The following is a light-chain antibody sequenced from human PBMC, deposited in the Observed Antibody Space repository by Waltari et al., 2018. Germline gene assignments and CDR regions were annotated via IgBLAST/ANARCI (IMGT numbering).Light chain of an antibody. Sequence: IVMTQSPLSLPVTPGEPAATSCRSSQSLLSSYGYIYLDWYLQKPGQSTQLLIYSASNRASGVSDRFSGSGSGTDFTLKISRVEAEDVGVYYCMQALEAPLTFGGGTKVEIK. CDR1: QSLLSSYGYIY. CDR3: MQALEAPLT. V-gene: IGKV2-28*01. J-gene: IGKJ4*01. CDR2: SAS.